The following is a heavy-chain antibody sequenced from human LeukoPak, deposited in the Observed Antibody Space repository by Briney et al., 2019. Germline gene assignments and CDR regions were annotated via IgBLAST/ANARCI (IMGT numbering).Heavy chain of an antibody. CDR2: IYYSGST. Sequence: SETLSLTCTVSGGSISSGGYYWSWIRQHPGKGLEWIGYIYYSGSTYYNPSLKSRVTISVDTSKNQFSLKLSSVTAADTAVYYCARARYYYDSSGYFDYWGQGTLVTVSS. V-gene: IGHV4-31*03. CDR1: GGSISSGGYY. CDR3: ARARYYYDSSGYFDY. D-gene: IGHD3-22*01. J-gene: IGHJ4*02.